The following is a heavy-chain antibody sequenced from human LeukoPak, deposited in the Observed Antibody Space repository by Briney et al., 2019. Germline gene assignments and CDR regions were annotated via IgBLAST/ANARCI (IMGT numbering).Heavy chain of an antibody. Sequence: SETLSLTCTVSGGSIGSSSYYWGWIRQPPGKGLAWIGSIYYSGSTYYNPSLKSRVTISVDTSKNQFSLKLSSVTAADTAVYYCARDLTQFGAADAFDIWGQGTMVTVSS. J-gene: IGHJ3*02. CDR3: ARDLTQFGAADAFDI. CDR1: GGSIGSSSYY. V-gene: IGHV4-39*07. D-gene: IGHD3-16*01. CDR2: IYYSGST.